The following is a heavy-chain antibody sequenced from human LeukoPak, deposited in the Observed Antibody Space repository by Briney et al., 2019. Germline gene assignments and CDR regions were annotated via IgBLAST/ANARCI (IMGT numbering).Heavy chain of an antibody. CDR3: ARADYGDYGGFDY. CDR1: GYTFTGYY. D-gene: IGHD4-17*01. Sequence: ASVKVSCKASGYTFTGYYMHWVRQAPGQGLEWMGWINPNSGGTNYAQKFQGRVTMTRDTSISTAYMELSRLRSDDTAVYYCARADYGDYGGFDYWGQGTLVTVSS. CDR2: INPNSGGT. V-gene: IGHV1-2*02. J-gene: IGHJ4*02.